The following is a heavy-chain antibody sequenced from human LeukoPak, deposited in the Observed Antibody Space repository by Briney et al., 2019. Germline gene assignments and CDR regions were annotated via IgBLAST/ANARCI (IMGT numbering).Heavy chain of an antibody. CDR2: ISSSGSSI. D-gene: IGHD5-12*01. CDR1: GFTFSSYE. CDR3: ARGPSGYHNT. V-gene: IGHV3-48*03. Sequence: GRSLRLSCAASGFTFSSYEMNWVRQAPGKGLEWVSYISSSGSSIYYADSVKGRLTISRDNAKNSLYLQMNSLRAEDTAVYYCARGPSGYHNTGGQGTLVTVSS. J-gene: IGHJ4*02.